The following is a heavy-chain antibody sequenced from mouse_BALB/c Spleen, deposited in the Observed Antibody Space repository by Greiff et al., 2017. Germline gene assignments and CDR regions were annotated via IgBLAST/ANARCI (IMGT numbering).Heavy chain of an antibody. Sequence: VQRVESGAELARPGASVKLSCKASGYTFTDYYINWVKQRTGQGLEWIGEIYPGSGNTYYNEKFKGKATLTADKSSSTAYMQLSSLTSEDSAVYFCARRKIDYLAYWGQGTLVTVSA. CDR1: GYTFTDYY. CDR3: ARRKIDYLAY. CDR2: IYPGSGNT. J-gene: IGHJ3*01. V-gene: IGHV1-77*01. D-gene: IGHD2-4*01.